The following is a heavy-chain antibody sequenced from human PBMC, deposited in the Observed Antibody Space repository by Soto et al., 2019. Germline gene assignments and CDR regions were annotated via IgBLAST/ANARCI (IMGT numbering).Heavy chain of an antibody. J-gene: IGHJ3*02. D-gene: IGHD2-21*02. CDR3: AREGECGGDCNDAFDI. CDR2: IYTSGST. Sequence: SETLSLTCTVSGGSISSYYWRWIRQPAGKGLEWIGRIYTSGSTNYNPSLKRRVTMSVDTSKNQFSLKLSSVTAAVTAVYYCAREGECGGDCNDAFDIWGQGTMVTVSS. V-gene: IGHV4-4*07. CDR1: GGSISSYY.